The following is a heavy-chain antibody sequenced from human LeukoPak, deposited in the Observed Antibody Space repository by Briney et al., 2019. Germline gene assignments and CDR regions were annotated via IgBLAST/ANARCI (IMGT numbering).Heavy chain of an antibody. CDR1: GFSLSTRGVV. J-gene: IGHJ4*02. CDR2: IYWDDDK. CDR3: ARRKYSSGWYYADY. D-gene: IGHD6-19*01. V-gene: IGHV2-5*02. Sequence: SGPTLVKPTQTLTLTCTFSGFSLSTRGVVVGLIRQPPGKALEWLALIYWDDDKRYSPSLKSRLTITKDTSKNQVVPTMTNMDPVDTATYYCARRKYSSGWYYADYWGQGTLVTVSS.